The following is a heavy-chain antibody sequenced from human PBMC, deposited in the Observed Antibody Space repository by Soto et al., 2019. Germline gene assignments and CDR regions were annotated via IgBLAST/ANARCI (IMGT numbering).Heavy chain of an antibody. CDR2: INHSGST. Sequence: SDTLSLTCAVYGGSFSGYYWSWIRQPPGKGLEWIGEINHSGSTNYNPSLKSRVTISVDTSKNQFSLKLSSVTAADTAVYYCARGGDIAVAQGNWFDPWGQGTLVTVSS. V-gene: IGHV4-34*01. J-gene: IGHJ5*02. D-gene: IGHD6-19*01. CDR3: ARGGDIAVAQGNWFDP. CDR1: GGSFSGYY.